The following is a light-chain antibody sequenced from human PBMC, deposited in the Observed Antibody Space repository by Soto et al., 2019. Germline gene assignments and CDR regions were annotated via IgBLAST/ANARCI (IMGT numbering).Light chain of an antibody. V-gene: IGKV3-15*01. CDR3: QQYHTWPIT. CDR1: QGVSRK. J-gene: IGKJ4*01. CDR2: GAS. Sequence: DIVMTQSPATLSVAPGERVTFSCRASQGVSRKLAWYQHKPGQAPRLLISGASTGATGIPARFSGSGSGTEFTLTIRSLQSEDCAIYYCQQYHTWPITFGGGTKVDIK.